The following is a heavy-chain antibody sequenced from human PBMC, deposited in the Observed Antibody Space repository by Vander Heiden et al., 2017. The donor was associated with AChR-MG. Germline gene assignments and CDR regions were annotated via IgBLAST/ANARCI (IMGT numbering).Heavy chain of an antibody. J-gene: IGHJ6*02. CDR2: INAGNGNT. CDR1: GYTFTSYA. D-gene: IGHD3-3*01. Sequence: QVPLVQSGAEVKKPGASVQVSCTASGYTFTSYAMHWVRQAPGQRLEWMGWINAGNGNTKYSQKFQGRVTITRDTSASTAYMELSSLRSEDTAVYYCAREKVTISLYYYYGMDVWGQGTTVTVSS. CDR3: AREKVTISLYYYYGMDV. V-gene: IGHV1-3*01.